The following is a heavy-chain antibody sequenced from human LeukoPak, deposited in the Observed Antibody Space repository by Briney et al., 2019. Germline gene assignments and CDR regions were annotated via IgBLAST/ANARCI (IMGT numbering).Heavy chain of an antibody. CDR3: ARVALGNPPYYYYYYGMDV. Sequence: GGSLRLSCAASGVTLSSYAMSWARQAPGKGLEWVSGISSSGSGGNTYYADSVKGRFTISRDNSKNTLYPQMNSLRAEDTAVYYCARVALGNPPYYYYYYGMDVWGQGTTVTVSS. V-gene: IGHV3-23*01. CDR2: ISSSGSGGNT. D-gene: IGHD1-14*01. J-gene: IGHJ6*02. CDR1: GVTLSSYA.